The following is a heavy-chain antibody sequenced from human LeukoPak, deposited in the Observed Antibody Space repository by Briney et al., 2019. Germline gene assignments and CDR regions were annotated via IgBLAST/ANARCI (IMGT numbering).Heavy chain of an antibody. D-gene: IGHD6-19*01. J-gene: IGHJ4*02. CDR2: IKYDGSNK. CDR1: GFNFSIYG. V-gene: IGHV3-30*02. CDR3: AKDLGITVARIGGFDS. Sequence: PGGSLRLSCAASGFNFSIYGMHWARQAPGKGLEWVGFIKYDGSNKYYGDPAKGRFTISRDKSKNPLYLQMNGLRAEDTAGYYCAKDLGITVARIGGFDSWGQGTLVTVSS.